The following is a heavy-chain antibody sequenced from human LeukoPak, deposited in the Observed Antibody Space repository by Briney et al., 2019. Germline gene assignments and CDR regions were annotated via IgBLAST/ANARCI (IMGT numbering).Heavy chain of an antibody. J-gene: IGHJ4*02. CDR2: ISGYNGDT. D-gene: IGHD4-23*01. Sequence: ASVKVSCKASGFIFTKYGISWVRQAPGQGLEWVGWISGYNGDTNYAQKLQGRVTMTTDTSTSTAYMELRSLRSDDTAVYYCARDRHFYGGSSEFDYWGQGTLVTVSS. CDR1: GFIFTKYG. V-gene: IGHV1-18*01. CDR3: ARDRHFYGGSSEFDY.